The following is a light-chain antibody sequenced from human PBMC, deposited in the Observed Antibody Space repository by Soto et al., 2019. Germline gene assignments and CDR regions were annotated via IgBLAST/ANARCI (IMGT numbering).Light chain of an antibody. CDR1: QSISNGQ. CDR3: HHYGGSVTT. CDR2: GTS. V-gene: IGKV3-20*01. J-gene: IGKJ4*01. Sequence: ENVLAQSPGTLSLSPGDRATLSCRASQSISNGQLAWYQQRRGQAPRLLIFGTSRRATGIPDRFSGSGSGTDFSLTIARLEPEDFAVYYCHHYGGSVTTFGGGTNVELK.